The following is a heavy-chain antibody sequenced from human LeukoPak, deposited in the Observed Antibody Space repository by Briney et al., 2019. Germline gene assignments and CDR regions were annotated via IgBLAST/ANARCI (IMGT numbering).Heavy chain of an antibody. CDR3: ARGEPLFDP. V-gene: IGHV1-2*02. D-gene: IGHD1-26*01. CDR1: GYTFTSYY. Sequence: ASVKVSCKASGYTFTSYYIHWVRQAPGQGLEWMGWIDPKSGGTNFAQKFQGRVSMTRDTSISTAYMELSRLRSDDTAVYYCARGEPLFDPWGQGTLVTVSS. CDR2: IDPKSGGT. J-gene: IGHJ5*02.